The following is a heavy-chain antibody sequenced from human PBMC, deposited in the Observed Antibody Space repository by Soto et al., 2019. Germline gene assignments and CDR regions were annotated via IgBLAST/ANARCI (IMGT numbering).Heavy chain of an antibody. CDR3: ASGGSGSYNNWFDP. CDR2: IWYDGSNK. V-gene: IGHV3-33*01. Sequence: GGSMRLSCAASGFTFSSYGMHWVRQAPGKGLEWVAVIWYDGSNKYYADSVKGRFTISRDNSKNTLYLQMNSLRAEDTAVYYCASGGSGSYNNWFDPWGQGTLVTVSS. D-gene: IGHD3-10*01. J-gene: IGHJ5*02. CDR1: GFTFSSYG.